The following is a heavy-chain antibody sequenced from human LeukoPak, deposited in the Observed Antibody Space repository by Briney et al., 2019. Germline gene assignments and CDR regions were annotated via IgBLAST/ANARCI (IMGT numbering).Heavy chain of an antibody. CDR3: VRGSYKAFDY. D-gene: IGHD1-26*01. V-gene: IGHV3-74*01. CDR2: INGDGNTT. J-gene: IGHJ4*02. Sequence: GGSLRLSCAASGFTFSDYWMHWVRQAPGKGLVWVSRINGDGNTTSHADSVKGRFSISRDNAKNTQYLQMNSLRVEDTAIYYCVRGSYKAFDYWGQGTLVTVSS. CDR1: GFTFSDYW.